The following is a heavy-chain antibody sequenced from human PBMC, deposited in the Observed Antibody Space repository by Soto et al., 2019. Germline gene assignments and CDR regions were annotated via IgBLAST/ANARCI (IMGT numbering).Heavy chain of an antibody. J-gene: IGHJ4*02. D-gene: IGHD3-22*01. V-gene: IGHV3-30*03. CDR1: GFTFSSYG. CDR2: ISYDGSNK. CDR3: ASFSSGHHY. Sequence: SLRLSCAASGFTFSSYGMHWVRQAPGKGLEWVAVISYDGSNKYYADSVKGRFTISRDNSKNTLYLQMNSLRAEDTAVYYCASFSSGHHYWGQGTLVTVSS.